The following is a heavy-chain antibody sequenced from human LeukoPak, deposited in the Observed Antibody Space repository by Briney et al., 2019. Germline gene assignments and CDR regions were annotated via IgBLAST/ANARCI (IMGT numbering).Heavy chain of an antibody. V-gene: IGHV3-7*01. J-gene: IGHJ3*02. Sequence: GGSLRLSCAASGSTFSRYWMSWARQAPGKGLEWVANIKQDGSEKYYVDSVKGRFTISRDNAKNPLYLQMNSLRAEDTAVYYCGRDVSRGAGGAFDIWGQGTMVTVST. CDR3: GRDVSRGAGGAFDI. D-gene: IGHD2-8*02. CDR1: GSTFSRYW. CDR2: IKQDGSEK.